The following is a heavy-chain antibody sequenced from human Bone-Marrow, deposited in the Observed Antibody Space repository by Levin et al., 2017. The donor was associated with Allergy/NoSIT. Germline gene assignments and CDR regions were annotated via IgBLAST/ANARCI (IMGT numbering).Heavy chain of an antibody. V-gene: IGHV3-53*01. CDR3: ARAGVAGIFDY. J-gene: IGHJ4*02. D-gene: IGHD6-19*01. Sequence: SCAASGFTVSSKYMNWVSQAPGKGLEWVSVIYSDGGTYYADSVQGRFTISKDNSKNTLYLQMNSLRAEDTAVYYCARAGVAGIFDYWGQGTLVTVSS. CDR2: IYSDGGT. CDR1: GFTVSSKY.